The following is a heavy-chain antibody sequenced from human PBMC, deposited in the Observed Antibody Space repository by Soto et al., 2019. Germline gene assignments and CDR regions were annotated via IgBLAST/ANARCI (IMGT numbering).Heavy chain of an antibody. CDR1: GFTVSSNY. J-gene: IGHJ4*02. CDR3: ARDNRPAALNY. D-gene: IGHD6-13*01. V-gene: IGHV3-53*01. CDR2: IYSGGST. Sequence: WGSLRLSCAASGFTVSSNYMSWVRHAPGQGLEWVSVIYSGGSTYYEDSVKGRFTISRENAKNTLHLHMNSMRADDTAAYYCARDNRPAALNYWGQGTLVTVSS.